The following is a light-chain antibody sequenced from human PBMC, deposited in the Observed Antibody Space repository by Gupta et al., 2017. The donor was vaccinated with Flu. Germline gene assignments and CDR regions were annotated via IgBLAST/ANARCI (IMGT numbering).Light chain of an antibody. CDR2: EVN. Sequence: TSGTGTRRSIGSDKLVCWYQQRPGEATQSVIYEVNKRRAGGVYGGSGSKSGNTAALAASGLQPEEEADDNCCSEAGSGIDEVVFGGGTKLTVL. J-gene: IGLJ2*01. CDR3: CSEAGSGIDEVV. V-gene: IGLV2-23*02. CDR1: RRSIGSDKL.